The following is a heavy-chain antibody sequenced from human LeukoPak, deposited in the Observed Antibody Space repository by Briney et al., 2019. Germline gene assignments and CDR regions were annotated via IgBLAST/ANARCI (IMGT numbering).Heavy chain of an antibody. CDR1: GGSFSGYY. Sequence: SGTLSLTCAVYGGSFSGYYWSWVRQPPGKGLEWVGEINHSGSTNYNGSLKSRVTISVDTSKNQFSLKLSSVAAADTAVYYCARLSMVRARGRPLYYYGMDVWGKGTTVTVSS. CDR3: ARLSMVRARGRPLYYYGMDV. J-gene: IGHJ6*04. V-gene: IGHV4-34*01. CDR2: INHSGST. D-gene: IGHD3-10*01.